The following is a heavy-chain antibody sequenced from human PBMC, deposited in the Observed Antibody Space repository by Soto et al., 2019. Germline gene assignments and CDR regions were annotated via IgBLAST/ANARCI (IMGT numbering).Heavy chain of an antibody. V-gene: IGHV3-23*01. Sequence: EDQLLESGGGLVQPGGSLRLSRVASGFTFSTYAMSWVRQAPGKGLEWVSSTSASGGSSFYADSVKGRFTISRDNSKNTLYLQLNSLTVEDTAVYYCARRPTGTTKWGQGTLVTVSS. CDR2: TSASGGSS. CDR3: ARRPTGTTK. CDR1: GFTFSTYA. J-gene: IGHJ4*02. D-gene: IGHD1-1*01.